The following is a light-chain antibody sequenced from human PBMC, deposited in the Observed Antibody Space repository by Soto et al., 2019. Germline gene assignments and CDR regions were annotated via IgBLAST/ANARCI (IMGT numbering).Light chain of an antibody. CDR3: QVCGSGPPELT. CDR1: QSISSW. Sequence: DIQMTQSPSTLSASVGDRVTITCRASQSISSWLAWYQQKPGKAPNLLIYGASNLQSGVPSRFSGSGSGTEFTLTISSLEPEDFGIYYCQVCGSGPPELTFGGGTKVDIK. J-gene: IGKJ4*01. CDR2: GAS. V-gene: IGKV1-5*01.